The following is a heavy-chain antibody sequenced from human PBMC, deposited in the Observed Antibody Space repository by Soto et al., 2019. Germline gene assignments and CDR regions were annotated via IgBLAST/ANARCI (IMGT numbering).Heavy chain of an antibody. D-gene: IGHD6-19*01. V-gene: IGHV3-74*01. CDR1: GFTLSTYW. J-gene: IGHJ4*02. CDR3: ARDPAPIGWYDY. CDR2: INRDGSST. Sequence: LRLSCAASGFTLSTYWMHWVRQVPGKGLQWVSRINRDGSSTSYADSVKGRFTISRDSAKNTLYLQMNSLRAEDTAVYYCARDPAPIGWYDYWGQGTLVTISS.